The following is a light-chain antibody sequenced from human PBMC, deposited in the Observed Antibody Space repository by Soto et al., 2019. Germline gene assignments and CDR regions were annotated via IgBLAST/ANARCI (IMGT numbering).Light chain of an antibody. CDR2: DAS. Sequence: EIVLTQSPGTLSSSPGERATLSCRASQNVDSTSLAWYLQKPGLAPRLLIYDASSGATGIPDRFTGSGSETSFTLTISRLEPEDFALYYCQHYQSGHPITFGQGTRLENK. CDR1: QNVDSTS. CDR3: QHYQSGHPIT. V-gene: IGKV3-20*01. J-gene: IGKJ5*01.